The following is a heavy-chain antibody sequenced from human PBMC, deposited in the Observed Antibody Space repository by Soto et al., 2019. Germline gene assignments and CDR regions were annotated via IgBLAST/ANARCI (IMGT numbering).Heavy chain of an antibody. J-gene: IGHJ5*01. CDR3: ASEGSGSGPGFFP. Sequence: GGSLRLSCAASGFTFSNYWMSWVRQAPGKGLEWVANIKQDGSDKYYSDSVKGRFTISRDNAKNSLYLQMNSLRAEDTAVYYCASEGSGSGPGFFPWGQGTLVTVSS. CDR2: IKQDGSDK. D-gene: IGHD3-10*01. V-gene: IGHV3-7*01. CDR1: GFTFSNYW.